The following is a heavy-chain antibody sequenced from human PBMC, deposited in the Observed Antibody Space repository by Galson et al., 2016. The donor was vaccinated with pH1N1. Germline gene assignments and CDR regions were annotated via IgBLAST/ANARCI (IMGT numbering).Heavy chain of an antibody. D-gene: IGHD6-25*01. CDR2: TYYRSKWYN. CDR1: GDSVSSNSAA. Sequence: CAISGDSVSSNSAAWNWIRQSPSRGLEWLGRTYYRSKWYNDYAVSVKSRITINPDTSKNQFSLQVNSVTPEDTAVYYCARVRGSSECGYYFDDWGQGTLVTVSS. CDR3: ARVRGSSECGYYFDD. J-gene: IGHJ4*02. V-gene: IGHV6-1*01.